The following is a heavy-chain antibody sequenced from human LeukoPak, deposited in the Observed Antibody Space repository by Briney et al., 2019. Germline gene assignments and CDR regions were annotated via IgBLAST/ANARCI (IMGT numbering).Heavy chain of an antibody. J-gene: IGHJ5*02. V-gene: IGHV3-21*01. CDR1: GFTFSSYS. CDR2: ISSSSSYI. CDR3: ARVLGVPAAILGWFDP. D-gene: IGHD2-2*02. Sequence: GGSLRLSCAASGFTFSSYSMNWVRQAPGKGLEWVSSISSSSSYIYYADSVKGRFTISRDNAKNSLYLQMNSLRAEDTAVNYCARVLGVPAAILGWFDPWGQGTLVTVSS.